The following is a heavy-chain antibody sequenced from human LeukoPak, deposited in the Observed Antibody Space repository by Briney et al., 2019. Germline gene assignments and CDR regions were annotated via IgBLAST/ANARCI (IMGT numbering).Heavy chain of an antibody. J-gene: IGHJ4*02. V-gene: IGHV4-61*02. CDR2: IYTSGST. CDR3: ASYGVGKPSLITMITV. CDR1: GGSISSGSYY. Sequence: SQTLSLTCTVSGGSISSGSYYWSWIRQPAGKGLEWIGRIYTSGSTNYNPSLKSRVTISVDTSKNQFSLKLSSVTAADTAVYYCASYGVGKPSLITMITVWGQGTLVTVSS. D-gene: IGHD3-22*01.